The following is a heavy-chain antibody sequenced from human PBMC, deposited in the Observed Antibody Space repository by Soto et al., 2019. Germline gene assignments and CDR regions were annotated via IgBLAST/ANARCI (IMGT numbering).Heavy chain of an antibody. J-gene: IGHJ5*02. CDR2: IYWDDNK. CDR1: GFSLSTSGVG. V-gene: IGHV2-5*02. Sequence: QITLKESGPTLVKPTQTLTLTFTFSGFSLSTSGVGVGWIRQPPGKALEWLALIYWDDNKRYSPSLKTWLTITKDTSNNQVVLTMTNMDPVDIATYYCAHRIVTNNWFDPWCQGTLVTVSS. CDR3: AHRIVTNNWFDP. D-gene: IGHD3-22*01.